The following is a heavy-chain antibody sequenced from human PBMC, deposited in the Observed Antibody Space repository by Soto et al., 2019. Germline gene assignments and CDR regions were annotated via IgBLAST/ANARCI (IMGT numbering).Heavy chain of an antibody. D-gene: IGHD3-22*01. V-gene: IGHV4-59*08. J-gene: IGHJ4*02. CDR2: VYYSGST. CDR3: ASGYSTFDY. CDR1: GGSINSYF. Sequence: SETLALTCTVSGGSINSYFWSWIRQPPGKGLEWIGYVYYSGSTNYNPSLKSRVTISVDTSKNQFSLKLSSVTAADTAVYYCASGYSTFDYWGQGALVTV.